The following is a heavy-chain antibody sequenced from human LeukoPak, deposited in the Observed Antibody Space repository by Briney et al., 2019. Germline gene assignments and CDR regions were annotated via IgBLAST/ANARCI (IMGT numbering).Heavy chain of an antibody. Sequence: GGSLRLSCSASRFIFSSSLMFWVRQAPGKGLEYVAAISGNGGSTYHSDTVYGRFTISRDNSKNTLYLQMTSLRAEDTALYYCVKDNGQGGFDSWGQGTLVTVSA. CDR1: RFIFSSSL. V-gene: IGHV3-64D*09. D-gene: IGHD2-8*01. CDR2: ISGNGGST. J-gene: IGHJ4*02. CDR3: VKDNGQGGFDS.